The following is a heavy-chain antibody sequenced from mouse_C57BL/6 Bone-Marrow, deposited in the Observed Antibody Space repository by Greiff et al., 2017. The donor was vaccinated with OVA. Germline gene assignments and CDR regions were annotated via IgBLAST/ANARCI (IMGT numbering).Heavy chain of an antibody. CDR3: ARQKRNYYGSSYPAWFAY. CDR1: GFTFSSYG. V-gene: IGHV5-6*01. D-gene: IGHD1-1*01. Sequence: EVHLVESGGDLVKPGGSLKLSCAASGFTFSSYGMSWVRQTPDKRLEWVATISSGGSYTYYPDSVKGRFTISRDNGKNTLYLQMSSRKSEDTAMYYCARQKRNYYGSSYPAWFAYCGQGTLVTVSA. J-gene: IGHJ3*01. CDR2: ISSGGSYT.